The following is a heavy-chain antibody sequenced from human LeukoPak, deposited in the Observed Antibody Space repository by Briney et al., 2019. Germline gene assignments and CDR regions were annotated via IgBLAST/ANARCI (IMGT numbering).Heavy chain of an antibody. V-gene: IGHV4-31*03. CDR2: IYYSGST. Sequence: SEPLSLPCLFFGGSTSSGGYSWTWFRKPPGKGLEWIGTIYYSGSTYYNPSLKSRVTISVDTSKNQFSLKLSSVTAADTAVYYCAREQRGHYDILTGYFDYWGQGTLVTVSS. CDR3: AREQRGHYDILTGYFDY. D-gene: IGHD3-9*01. CDR1: GGSTSSGGYS. J-gene: IGHJ4*02.